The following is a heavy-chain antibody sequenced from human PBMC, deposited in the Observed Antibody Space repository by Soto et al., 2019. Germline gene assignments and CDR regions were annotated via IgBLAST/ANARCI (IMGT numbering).Heavy chain of an antibody. CDR1: GFTFSSYS. CDR2: ISSSSSTI. CDR3: ARDQRAQYCSSTSCWYYMDV. D-gene: IGHD2-2*01. V-gene: IGHV3-48*01. J-gene: IGHJ6*03. Sequence: EVQLVESGGGFVQPGGSLRLSCAASGFTFSSYSMNWVRQAPGKGLEWVSYISSSSSTIYYADSVKGRFTISRDNAKNSLYLQMNSLRAEDTAVYYCARDQRAQYCSSTSCWYYMDVWGKGTTVTVSS.